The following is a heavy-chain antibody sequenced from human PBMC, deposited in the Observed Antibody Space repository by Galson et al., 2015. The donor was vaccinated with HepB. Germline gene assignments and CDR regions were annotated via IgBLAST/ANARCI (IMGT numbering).Heavy chain of an antibody. CDR3: ASSSGYFEAFDY. D-gene: IGHD3-22*01. V-gene: IGHV6-1*01. J-gene: IGHJ4*02. CDR1: GDSVSSNSAA. CDR2: TYYRSKWYN. Sequence: CAISGDSVSSNSAAWNWIRQSPSRGLEWLGRTYYRSKWYNDYAVSVKSRITINPDTSKNQFSLQLNSVTPEDTAVYYCASSSGYFEAFDYWGQGTLVTVSS.